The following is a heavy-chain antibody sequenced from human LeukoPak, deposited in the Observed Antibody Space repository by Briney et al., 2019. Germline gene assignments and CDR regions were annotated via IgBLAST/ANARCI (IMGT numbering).Heavy chain of an antibody. J-gene: IGHJ3*02. Sequence: GGSLRLSCAASGFTFSSYSMNWVRQAPGKGLEWVSSISSSSSYIYYADSVKGRFTISRDNSKNTLYLQMNSLRAEDTAVYYCARERYYGRDAFDIWGQGTMVTVSS. CDR1: GFTFSSYS. CDR3: ARERYYGRDAFDI. D-gene: IGHD2/OR15-2a*01. CDR2: ISSSSSYI. V-gene: IGHV3-21*04.